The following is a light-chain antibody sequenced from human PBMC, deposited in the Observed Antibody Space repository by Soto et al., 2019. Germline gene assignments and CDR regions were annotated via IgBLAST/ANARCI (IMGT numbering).Light chain of an antibody. V-gene: IGLV2-14*01. J-gene: IGLJ2*01. CDR2: EVS. CDR3: SSFTSSSTPV. CDR1: SSDVGGYKY. Sequence: QSALTQPASVSGSPGQSITISCTGTSSDVGGYKYVSWYQKHPGKAPKLMIYEVSYRPSGVSNRFSGSKSGNTASLTISGLQAEDEAEYFCSSFTSSSTPVFGGG.